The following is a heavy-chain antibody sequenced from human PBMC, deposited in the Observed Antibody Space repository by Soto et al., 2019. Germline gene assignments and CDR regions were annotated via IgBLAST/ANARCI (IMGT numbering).Heavy chain of an antibody. CDR3: ARRRSTVTTPWFYHGMDV. Sequence: GGSLRLSCTASGFAFSDYGMHWVRQAPGKGLEWVAIIFYDGSHKYYADSVKGRFTISRDNSRNTVELQMNSLRAEDTATYFCARRRSTVTTPWFYHGMDVWGRGTTVTVSS. CDR1: GFAFSDYG. D-gene: IGHD4-17*01. V-gene: IGHV3-33*01. J-gene: IGHJ6*02. CDR2: IFYDGSHK.